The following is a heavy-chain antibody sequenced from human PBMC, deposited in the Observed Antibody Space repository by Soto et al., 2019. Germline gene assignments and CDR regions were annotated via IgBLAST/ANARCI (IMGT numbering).Heavy chain of an antibody. V-gene: IGHV1-18*01. CDR2: ISAYNGNT. Sequence: GASVKVSCKASGYTYTGYGISWVRQAPGQGLEWMGWISAYNGNTNYAQKLQGRVTMTTDTSTSTAYMELRSLRSDDTAVYYCARGSHYYDSSGYYRSFDYWGQGTLVTVSS. J-gene: IGHJ4*02. D-gene: IGHD3-22*01. CDR3: ARGSHYYDSSGYYRSFDY. CDR1: GYTYTGYG.